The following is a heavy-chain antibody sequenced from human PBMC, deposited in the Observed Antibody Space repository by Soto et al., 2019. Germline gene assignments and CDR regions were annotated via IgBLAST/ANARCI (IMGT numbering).Heavy chain of an antibody. Sequence: VQLLESGGGLVQPGGSLRLSCAASGFTFSDYAMSWVRQAPGKGLDWVSAISSSGDHTFYADSVKGRFTISRDNSKNTLYPPVNSLRAEDTAVFYCAKLLPPGLPFFGFWGQGTLVTVSS. CDR3: AKLLPPGLPFFGF. D-gene: IGHD2-15*01. CDR1: GFTFSDYA. J-gene: IGHJ4*02. CDR2: ISSSGDHT. V-gene: IGHV3-23*01.